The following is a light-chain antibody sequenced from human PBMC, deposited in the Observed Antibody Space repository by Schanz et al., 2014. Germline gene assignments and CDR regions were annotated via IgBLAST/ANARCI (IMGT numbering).Light chain of an antibody. Sequence: QTVVAQEPSFSVSPGGTVTLTCGLSSGSVSRSHYPSWYLQTPGQAPRTLIYSTNSRSSGVPDRFSGSILGNKAALTITGAQADDECEYYCVLYMDSGIWVFGGGTKLTVL. CDR1: SGSVSRSHY. V-gene: IGLV8-61*01. CDR3: VLYMDSGIWV. CDR2: STN. J-gene: IGLJ3*02.